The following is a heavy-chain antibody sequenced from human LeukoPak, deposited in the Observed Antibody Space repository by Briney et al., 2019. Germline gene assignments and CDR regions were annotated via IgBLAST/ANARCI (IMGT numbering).Heavy chain of an antibody. J-gene: IGHJ6*03. CDR1: GGSISSYY. CDR3: ARDLSKANYYYYMDV. Sequence: SETLSLTCTVSGGSISSYYWSWMRQPPGKGLEWIGYIYYSGSTNYNPSLKSRVTISVDTSKNQFSLKLSSVNAADTAVYYCARDLSKANYYYYMDVWGKGTTVTVSS. D-gene: IGHD2/OR15-2a*01. V-gene: IGHV4-59*01. CDR2: IYYSGST.